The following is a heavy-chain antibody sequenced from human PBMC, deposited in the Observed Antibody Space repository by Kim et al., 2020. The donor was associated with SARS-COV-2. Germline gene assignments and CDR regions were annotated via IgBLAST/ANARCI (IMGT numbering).Heavy chain of an antibody. V-gene: IGHV3-30*01. CDR3: ARDNYYYYGMDV. Sequence: YDELGMGRFTISRENSKNTLYLQMNSLRAEETAVYYCARDNYYYYGMDVWGQGTTVTVSS. J-gene: IGHJ6*02.